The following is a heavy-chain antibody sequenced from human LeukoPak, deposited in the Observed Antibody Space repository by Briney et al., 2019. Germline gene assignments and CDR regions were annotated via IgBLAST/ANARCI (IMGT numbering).Heavy chain of an antibody. CDR2: INHSGST. CDR1: GGSFSGYY. D-gene: IGHD1-1*01. V-gene: IGHV4-34*01. CDR3: ARTNGDY. Sequence: PPETLSLTCAVYGGSFSGYYWSWIRQPPGKGLEWIGEINHSGSTNYNPSLKSRVTISEDTSKTQFSLKLSSVTAADTAVYYCARTNGDYWGQGTLVTVSS. J-gene: IGHJ4*02.